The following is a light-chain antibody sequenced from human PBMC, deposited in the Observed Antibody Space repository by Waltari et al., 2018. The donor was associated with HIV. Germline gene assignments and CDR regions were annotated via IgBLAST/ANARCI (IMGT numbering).Light chain of an antibody. Sequence: DIQMTQSLYTLSASVGDKIIITCRASQSISNWLAWFQQKPGKAPKLLIYKASNLESGVPSRFSGSGSGTEFTLTINSLQPDDFATYFCQQYSSDPLTFGRGTRVEVK. CDR2: KAS. V-gene: IGKV1-5*03. J-gene: IGKJ4*01. CDR3: QQYSSDPLT. CDR1: QSISNW.